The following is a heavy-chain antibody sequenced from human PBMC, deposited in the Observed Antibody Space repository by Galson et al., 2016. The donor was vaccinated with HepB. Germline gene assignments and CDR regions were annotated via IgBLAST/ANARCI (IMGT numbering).Heavy chain of an antibody. CDR3: AGGGYYDSSYGMDV. D-gene: IGHD3-22*01. J-gene: IGHJ6*02. CDR2: ISYDGSNK. V-gene: IGHV3-30-3*01. CDR1: GFTFSNYA. Sequence: SLRLSCAASGFTFSNYAMHWVRQAPGKGLEWVAVISYDGSNKYYADSVKGRFTISRENSKNTLYLQMNSLRAEATAVYYCAGGGYYDSSYGMDVWDQGTTGPVSS.